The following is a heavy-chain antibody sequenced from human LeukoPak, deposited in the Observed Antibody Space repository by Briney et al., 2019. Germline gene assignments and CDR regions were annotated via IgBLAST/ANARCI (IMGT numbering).Heavy chain of an antibody. J-gene: IGHJ6*03. Sequence: ASVKVSCTPSGYTFTTYDINWVRQATGQGLEWMGWMNPNSGNTGYAQKFQGRVTMTRNTSISTAYMELSSLRSEDTAVYYCATTSGYYYYMDVWGKGTTVTVSS. CDR2: MNPNSGNT. V-gene: IGHV1-8*01. CDR1: GYTFTTYD. CDR3: ATTSGYYYYMDV. D-gene: IGHD3-10*01.